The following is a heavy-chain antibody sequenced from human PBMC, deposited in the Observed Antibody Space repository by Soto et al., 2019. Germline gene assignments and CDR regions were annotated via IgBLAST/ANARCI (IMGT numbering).Heavy chain of an antibody. CDR3: ARWSPAAGSTDSYYYYYYMDV. D-gene: IGHD2-2*01. Sequence: ASVKVSCKASGYTFTSYYMHWVRQAPGQGLEWMGIINPSGGSTSYAQKFQGRVTMTRDTSTSTVYMELSSLRSEDTAVYYCARWSPAAGSTDSYYYYYYMDVWGKGTTVTVSS. CDR1: GYTFTSYY. J-gene: IGHJ6*03. V-gene: IGHV1-46*03. CDR2: INPSGGST.